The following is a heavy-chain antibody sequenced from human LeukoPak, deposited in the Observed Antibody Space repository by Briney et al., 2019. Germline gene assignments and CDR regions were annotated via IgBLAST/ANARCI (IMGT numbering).Heavy chain of an antibody. CDR3: AKDTHYHYYYGMDV. J-gene: IGHJ6*02. CDR2: ISWNSGSI. Sequence: GGSLRLSCAASGFTFDDYAMHWVRQAPGKGLEWVSGISWNSGSIGYADSVKGRFTISRDNAKNSLYLQMNSLRAEDTALYYCAKDTHYHYYYGMDVWGQGTTVTVSS. V-gene: IGHV3-9*01. CDR1: GFTFDDYA.